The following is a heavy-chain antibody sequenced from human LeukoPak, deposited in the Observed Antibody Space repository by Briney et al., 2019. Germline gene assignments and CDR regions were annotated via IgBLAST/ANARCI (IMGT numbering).Heavy chain of an antibody. D-gene: IGHD3-22*01. CDR3: AKDRIEHYYDSSGSFDY. V-gene: IGHV3-30*18. Sequence: PGRSLRLSCAASGFTFSSYGMHWVRQAPGKGLEWVAVISYDGSNKYYADSVKGRLTISRDNSKNTLYLQMNSLRAEDTAVYYCAKDRIEHYYDSSGSFDYWGQGTLVTVSS. CDR1: GFTFSSYG. J-gene: IGHJ4*02. CDR2: ISYDGSNK.